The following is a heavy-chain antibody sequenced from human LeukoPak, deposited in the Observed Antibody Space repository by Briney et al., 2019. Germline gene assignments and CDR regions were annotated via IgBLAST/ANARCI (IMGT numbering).Heavy chain of an antibody. CDR1: GGSISSYY. V-gene: IGHV4-34*01. Sequence: PPETLSLTCTVSGGSISSYYWSWIRQPPGKGLEWIGEINHSGSTNYNPSLKSRVTISVDTSKNQFSLKLSSVTAADTAVYYCARGRHGMDVWGQGTTVTVSS. CDR3: ARGRHGMDV. CDR2: INHSGST. J-gene: IGHJ6*02.